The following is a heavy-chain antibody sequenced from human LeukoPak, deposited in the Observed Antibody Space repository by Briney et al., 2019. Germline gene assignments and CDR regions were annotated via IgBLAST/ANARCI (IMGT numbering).Heavy chain of an antibody. J-gene: IGHJ4*02. Sequence: SETLSLTCTVSGGSISSHYWSWIRQPPGKGLEWIGYIYYSGSTNYNPSLKSRVTISVDTSKNQFSLKLSSVTAADTAVYYCARVKYYYDSSGYPMGDYFDYWGQGTLVTVSS. CDR3: ARVKYYYDSSGYPMGDYFDY. V-gene: IGHV4-59*08. CDR1: GGSISSHY. CDR2: IYYSGST. D-gene: IGHD3-22*01.